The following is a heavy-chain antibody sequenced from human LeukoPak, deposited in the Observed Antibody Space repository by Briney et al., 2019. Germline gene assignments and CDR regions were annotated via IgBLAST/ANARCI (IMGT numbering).Heavy chain of an antibody. V-gene: IGHV3-7*01. J-gene: IGHJ3*02. Sequence: GGSLRLSCAASGFTFSSYWMSWVRQAPGKVLEWVASIKQDGSEKYYVDSVKGRFTISRDNAKNSLYLQMDSLRAEDTAVYYCARGVGATETDAFDIWGQGTMVTVSS. CDR3: ARGVGATETDAFDI. D-gene: IGHD1-26*01. CDR2: IKQDGSEK. CDR1: GFTFSSYW.